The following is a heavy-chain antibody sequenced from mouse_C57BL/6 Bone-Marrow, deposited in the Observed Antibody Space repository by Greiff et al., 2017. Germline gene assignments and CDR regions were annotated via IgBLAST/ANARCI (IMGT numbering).Heavy chain of an antibody. CDR2: INPNNGGT. Sequence: VQLLQSGPELVQPGASVKIPCKASGYTFTDYNMDWVHQSPGKSLEWIGDINPNNGGTIYNQKLKGQVTLSVDKASSTAYMELRSLTSEDTAVYYCARGLRRGTWFADWGKGTLVTVSA. CDR3: ARGLRRGTWFAD. J-gene: IGHJ3*01. D-gene: IGHD3-3*01. V-gene: IGHV1-18*01. CDR1: GYTFTDYN.